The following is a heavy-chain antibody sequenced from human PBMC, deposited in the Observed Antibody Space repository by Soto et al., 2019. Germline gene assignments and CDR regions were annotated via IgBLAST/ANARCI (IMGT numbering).Heavy chain of an antibody. V-gene: IGHV4-34*01. CDR1: GGSFRGYY. CDR3: ARGFSREYSSSWYYYYYGMDV. J-gene: IGHJ6*02. Sequence: SETLSLTCAVYGGSFRGYYWSWIRQPPEKGLEWIGEINHSGSTNYNPSLKSRVTISVDTSKNQFSLKLSSVTAADTAVYYCARGFSREYSSSWYYYYYGMDVWGQGTTVTVSS. D-gene: IGHD6-13*01. CDR2: INHSGST.